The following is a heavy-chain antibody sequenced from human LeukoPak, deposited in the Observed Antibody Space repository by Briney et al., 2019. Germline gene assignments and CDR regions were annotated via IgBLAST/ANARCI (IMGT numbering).Heavy chain of an antibody. J-gene: IGHJ4*02. CDR1: GFTFSNAW. Sequence: GGSLRLSCAASGFTFSNAWMSWVRQAPGKGLEWGGRIKSKTDGGTTDYAAPVKGRFTISRDDSKNTLYLQMNSLKTEDTAVYYCTTDPHDYYDSSGTQEDYWGQGTLVTVSS. CDR2: IKSKTDGGTT. CDR3: TTDPHDYYDSSGTQEDY. D-gene: IGHD3-22*01. V-gene: IGHV3-15*01.